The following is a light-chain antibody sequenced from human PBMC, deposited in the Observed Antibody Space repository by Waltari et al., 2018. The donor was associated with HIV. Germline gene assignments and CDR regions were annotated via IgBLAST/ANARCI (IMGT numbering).Light chain of an antibody. CDR3: QKYNNAPRT. J-gene: IGKJ1*01. CDR2: AAS. CDR1: QAIGNS. V-gene: IGKV1-27*01. Sequence: QMTQSPSSLSASVGDRVTITRRASQAIGNSLPWYQQRPGKVPQLLIYAASTLQSGVPSRFSGFGSGTNFTLAIASFQPEDVATYFCQKYNNAPRTFGQGTKVEI.